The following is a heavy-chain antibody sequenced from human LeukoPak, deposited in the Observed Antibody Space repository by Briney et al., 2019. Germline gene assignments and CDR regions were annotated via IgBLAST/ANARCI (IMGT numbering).Heavy chain of an antibody. D-gene: IGHD1-26*01. Sequence: PGGSLRLSCAASGFNFDDYGISWVRQAPGKGLEWVSGINWNGGSTGYADPVKGRFTISRDNAKNSLYLQMNSLRAEDTALYYCASEVSGSYYRWGQGTLVTVSS. CDR2: INWNGGST. V-gene: IGHV3-20*04. CDR1: GFNFDDYG. J-gene: IGHJ4*02. CDR3: ASEVSGSYYR.